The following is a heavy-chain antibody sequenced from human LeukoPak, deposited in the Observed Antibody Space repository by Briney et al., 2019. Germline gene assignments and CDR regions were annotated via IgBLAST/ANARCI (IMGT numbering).Heavy chain of an antibody. Sequence: SVKISCKASGFTFTSSAVQWVRQARGQRLEWIGWIVVGSGNTNYAQKFQERVTITRDMSTSTAYMELSSLRSEDTAVYYCAASPDYYDSSGYSYYFDYWGQGTLVTTSS. CDR1: GFTFTSSA. D-gene: IGHD3-22*01. V-gene: IGHV1-58*01. CDR2: IVVGSGNT. J-gene: IGHJ4*02. CDR3: AASPDYYDSSGYSYYFDY.